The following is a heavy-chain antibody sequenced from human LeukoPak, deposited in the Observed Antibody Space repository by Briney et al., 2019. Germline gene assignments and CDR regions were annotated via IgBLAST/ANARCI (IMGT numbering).Heavy chain of an antibody. V-gene: IGHV4-59*12. CDR3: ARVMDTAMGYDY. CDR1: GGSISSYY. J-gene: IGHJ4*02. Sequence: KSSETLSLTCTVSGGSISSYYWSWIRQPPGKGLEWIGYIYYSGSTNYNPSLKSRVTISVDTSKNQFSLKLSSVTAADTAVYYCARVMDTAMGYDYWGQGTLVTVSS. CDR2: IYYSGST. D-gene: IGHD5-18*01.